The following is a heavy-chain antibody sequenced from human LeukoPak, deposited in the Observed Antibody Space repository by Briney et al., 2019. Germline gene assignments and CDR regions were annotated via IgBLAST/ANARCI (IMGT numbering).Heavy chain of an antibody. CDR3: ARGGVCSSTSCFDYYYYYMDV. Sequence: ASVKVSCKASGYTFTGYYMHWVRQAPGQGLEWMGWINPNSGGTNYAQKFQGRVTMTRDTSISTAYMELGRLRSDDTAVYYCARGGVCSSTSCFDYYYYYMDVWGKGTTVTVSS. V-gene: IGHV1-2*02. D-gene: IGHD2-2*01. CDR1: GYTFTGYY. CDR2: INPNSGGT. J-gene: IGHJ6*03.